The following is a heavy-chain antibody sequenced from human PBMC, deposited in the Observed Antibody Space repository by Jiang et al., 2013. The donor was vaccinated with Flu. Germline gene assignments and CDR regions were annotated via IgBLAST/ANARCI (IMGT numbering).Heavy chain of an antibody. CDR3: ARDGSNCSGGSCYSGWFDP. V-gene: IGHV1-69*04. CDR2: IIPILGIA. Sequence: GAEVKKPGSSVKVSCKASGGTFSSYAISWVRQTPGQGLEWMGRIIPILGIANYAQKFQGRVTITADKSTSTAYMELSSLRSEDTAVYYCARDGSNCSGGSCYSGWFDPWGQGTLVTVSS. J-gene: IGHJ5*02. CDR1: GGTFSSYA. D-gene: IGHD2-15*01.